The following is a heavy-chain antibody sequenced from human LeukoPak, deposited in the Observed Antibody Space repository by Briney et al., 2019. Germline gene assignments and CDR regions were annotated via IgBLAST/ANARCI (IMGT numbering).Heavy chain of an antibody. CDR2: IFFTLGSG. J-gene: IGHJ5*02. CDR1: GGTFDNTA. D-gene: IGHD2-21*01. CDR3: AQVDHDRAPYSQRGPQNWFDP. Sequence: GASVKVSCKASGGTFDNTAVNWLRQAPGQGLEWMGRIFFTLGSGTYAQKLQGRIKISADRDTNTAYMELTNLTPGDTATYYCAQVDHDRAPYSQRGPQNWFDPWGQGTRVTVSS. V-gene: IGHV1-69*04.